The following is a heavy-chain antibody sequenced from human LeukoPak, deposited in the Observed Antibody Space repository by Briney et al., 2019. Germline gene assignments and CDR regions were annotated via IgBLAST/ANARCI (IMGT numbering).Heavy chain of an antibody. V-gene: IGHV7-4-1*02. CDR1: GYTFTSYA. Sequence: ASVKVSCRASGYTFTSYAMNWVRQAPGQGLEWMGWINTNTGNPTYAQGFTGRFVFSLDTSVSTAYLQISSLKAEDTAVYYCARAGSRWLQFRFDYWGQGTLVTVSS. J-gene: IGHJ4*02. D-gene: IGHD5-24*01. CDR2: INTNTGNP. CDR3: ARAGSRWLQFRFDY.